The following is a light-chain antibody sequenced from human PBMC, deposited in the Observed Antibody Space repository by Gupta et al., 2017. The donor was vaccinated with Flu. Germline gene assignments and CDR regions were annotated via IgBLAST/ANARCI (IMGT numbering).Light chain of an antibody. V-gene: IGKV3-20*01. CDR2: GAS. CDR3: QQYGSSPRT. Sequence: EGPTLTCGASQSVSSSYLHWYQQKPGQAPMLLIYGASSRDSGIPDRFSGSGSGTDFTITISRLKPEDFAVYYCQQYGSSPRTFGQGTKVEIK. J-gene: IGKJ1*01. CDR1: QSVSSSY.